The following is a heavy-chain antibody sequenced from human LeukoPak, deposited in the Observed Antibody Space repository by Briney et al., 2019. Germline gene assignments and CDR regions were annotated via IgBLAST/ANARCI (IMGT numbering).Heavy chain of an antibody. CDR2: IRGGSGTT. CDR1: GFTFVNYA. D-gene: IGHD6-13*01. Sequence: GGSLRLSCTASGFTFVNYAMSWVRQAPGKGLEWVSAIRGGSGTTYYADSVKGRFTISRDNAKNSLYLQMNSLRAEDTAVYYCARGHYSSSWYSYYYYYYMDVWGKGTTVTISS. CDR3: ARGHYSSSWYSYYYYYYMDV. V-gene: IGHV3-23*01. J-gene: IGHJ6*03.